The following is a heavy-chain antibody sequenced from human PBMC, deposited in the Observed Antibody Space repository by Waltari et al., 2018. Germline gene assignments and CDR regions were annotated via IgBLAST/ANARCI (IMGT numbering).Heavy chain of an antibody. J-gene: IGHJ4*02. V-gene: IGHV1-2*02. CDR1: GYTFTGYY. CDR3: ARVSQYLAGDY. D-gene: IGHD2-2*02. Sequence: QVQLVQSGAEVKKPGPSVTVYCKASGYTFTGYYMHWVRQAPGQGLEWIGWINPNSGGTTYAQKFQGRVTMTRDTSIGTAYMELSRLRSDDPAVYYCARVSQYLAGDYWGQGTLVTVSS. CDR2: INPNSGGT.